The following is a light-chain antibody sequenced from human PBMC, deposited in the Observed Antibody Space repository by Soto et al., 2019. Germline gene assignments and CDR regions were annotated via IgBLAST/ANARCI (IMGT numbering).Light chain of an antibody. V-gene: IGKV1-5*03. J-gene: IGKJ1*01. CDR2: KAS. CDR3: QQYNSFWT. Sequence: DIQMTKSPSTLYASVGVRVTITCRASQSISSWLAWYQQKPGKAPTLLIYKASSLESGVPSRFSGSVSGTEFTLTIISLQPDDFATYYCQQYNSFWTFGQGTKVQIK. CDR1: QSISSW.